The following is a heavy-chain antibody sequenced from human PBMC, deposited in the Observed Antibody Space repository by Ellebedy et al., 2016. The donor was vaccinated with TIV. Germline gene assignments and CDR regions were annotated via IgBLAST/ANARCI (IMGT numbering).Heavy chain of an antibody. CDR2: IKYDEIKK. D-gene: IGHD2-2*01. J-gene: IGHJ3*01. V-gene: IGHV3-7*04. Sequence: GESLKISCGAYGFTFNRYWMAWLRQAPGKRLEYVAHIKYDEIKKYHLDSVKGRFTISRDNARNSLYLQMNSLRVDDTAIYYCARDTVEVPSGDAFDLWGQGTVVTVSS. CDR3: ARDTVEVPSGDAFDL. CDR1: GFTFNRYW.